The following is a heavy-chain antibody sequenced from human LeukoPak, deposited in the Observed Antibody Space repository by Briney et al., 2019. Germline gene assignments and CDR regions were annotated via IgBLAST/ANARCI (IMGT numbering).Heavy chain of an antibody. CDR1: GFTFSSYS. J-gene: IGHJ3*02. V-gene: IGHV3-48*01. D-gene: IGHD4-17*01. CDR2: ISGSSSTR. Sequence: GGSLRLSCAASGFTFSSYSMNWVRQAPGKGLEWVSYISGSSSTRYYADSVKGRFTISRDNAKNSLYLQINSLRAEDTSVYYCARYGDYGAFDIWGQGTMVTVSS. CDR3: ARYGDYGAFDI.